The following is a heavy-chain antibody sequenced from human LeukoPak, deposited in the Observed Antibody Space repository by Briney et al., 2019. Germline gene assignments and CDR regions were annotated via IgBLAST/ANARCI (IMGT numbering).Heavy chain of an antibody. D-gene: IGHD3-10*01. J-gene: IGHJ4*02. V-gene: IGHV3-30-3*01. Sequence: PGRSLRLSCAASGFTFSSYAMHWVRQAPGKGLEWVAVISYGGSNKYYADSVKGRFTISRDNSKNTLYLQMNSLRAEDTAVYYCARSSGSGSLVLDYWGQGTLVTVSS. CDR2: ISYGGSNK. CDR3: ARSSGSGSLVLDY. CDR1: GFTFSSYA.